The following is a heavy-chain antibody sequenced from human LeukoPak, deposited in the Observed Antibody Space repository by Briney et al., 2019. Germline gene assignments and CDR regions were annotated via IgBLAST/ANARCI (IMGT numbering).Heavy chain of an antibody. V-gene: IGHV4-59*01. Sequence: SETLSLTCTVSGGSIGSYYWSWIRQPPGKGLEWIGYIYYSGSTNYNPSLKSRVTISVDTSKNQFSLKLSSVTAADTAAYYCARGGVDYFDYWGQGTLVTVSS. CDR2: IYYSGST. J-gene: IGHJ4*02. CDR3: ARGGVDYFDY. CDR1: GGSIGSYY. D-gene: IGHD1-26*01.